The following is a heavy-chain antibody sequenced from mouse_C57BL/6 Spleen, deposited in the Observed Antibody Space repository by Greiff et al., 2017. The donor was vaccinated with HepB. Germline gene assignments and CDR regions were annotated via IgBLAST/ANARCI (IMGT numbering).Heavy chain of an antibody. J-gene: IGHJ4*01. CDR2: IYPGSGST. CDR3: ARDSSGYDDYYAMDY. D-gene: IGHD3-2*02. Sequence: QVQLKQPGAELVKPGASVKMSCKASGYTFTSYWITWVKQRPGQGLEWIGDIYPGSGSTNYNEKFKSKATLTVDTSSSTAYMQLSSLTSEDSAVYYCARDSSGYDDYYAMDYWGQGTSVTVSS. CDR1: GYTFTSYW. V-gene: IGHV1-55*01.